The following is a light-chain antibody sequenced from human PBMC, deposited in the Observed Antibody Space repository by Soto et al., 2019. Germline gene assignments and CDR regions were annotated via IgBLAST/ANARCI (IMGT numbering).Light chain of an antibody. V-gene: IGLV2-8*01. CDR2: EVS. CDR1: SSDVGGYKY. CDR3: SSYAGSNNFVI. J-gene: IGLJ2*01. Sequence: QSALTQPPSASGSPGQSVTISCTGTSSDVGGYKYVSWYQQHPGKAPKLMIYEVSERPSGVPDRFSGSMSGNTASLTVSGLQAEDEADYYCSSYAGSNNFVIFGGGTKVTVL.